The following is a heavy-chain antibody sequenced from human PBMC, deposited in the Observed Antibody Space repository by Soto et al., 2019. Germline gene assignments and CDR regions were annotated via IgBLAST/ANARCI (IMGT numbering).Heavy chain of an antibody. V-gene: IGHV1-69*04. CDR1: GGTFSSYT. CDR2: IIPILGIA. J-gene: IGHJ6*03. D-gene: IGHD6-6*01. Sequence: SVKVSCKASGGTFSSYTISWVRQAPGQGLEWMGRIIPILGIANYAQKFQGRVTITADKSTSTAYMELSSLRSEDTAVYYCAREPGSVAHSSSSTPLHYYYYMDVWGKGTTVTVSS. CDR3: AREPGSVAHSSSSTPLHYYYYMDV.